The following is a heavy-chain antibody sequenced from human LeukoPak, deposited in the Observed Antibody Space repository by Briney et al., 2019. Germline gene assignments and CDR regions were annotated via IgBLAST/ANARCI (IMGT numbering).Heavy chain of an antibody. CDR2: ISYDGSNK. J-gene: IGHJ6*02. Sequence: PGRSLRLSCAASGFTFSSYAMHWVRQAPGKGLEWVAVISYDGSNKYYADSVKGRFTISRDNSKNTLYLQMNSLRAEDTAVYYCARDQGGGSGKYYGMDVWGQGTTVTVSS. CDR3: ARDQGGGSGKYYGMDV. V-gene: IGHV3-30*04. CDR1: GFTFSSYA. D-gene: IGHD3-10*01.